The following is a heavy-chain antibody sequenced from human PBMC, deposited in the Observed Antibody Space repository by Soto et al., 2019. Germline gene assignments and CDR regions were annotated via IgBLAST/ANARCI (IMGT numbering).Heavy chain of an antibody. V-gene: IGHV3-66*01. CDR3: ARYDRYWYFDL. J-gene: IGHJ2*01. CDR1: GFSVSTNY. D-gene: IGHD3-16*02. Sequence: EVQLVESGGDLVQPGGSLRLSCAASGFSVSTNYMSWVRQAPGKGPEWVSFMYSGGATYYRDSVKGRFTISRDNSKYTLYLQINNLRAEDTAVYYCARYDRYWYFDLWGRGTLVSVAS. CDR2: MYSGGAT.